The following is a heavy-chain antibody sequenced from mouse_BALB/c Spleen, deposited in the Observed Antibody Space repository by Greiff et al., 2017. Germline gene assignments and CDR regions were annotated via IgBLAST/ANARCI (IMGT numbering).Heavy chain of an antibody. CDR3: ARARSTMITTGAY. D-gene: IGHD2-4*01. Sequence: EVQGVESGGGLVKPGGSLKLSCAASGFTFSSYAMSWVRQTPEKRLEWVASISSGGSTYYPDSVKGRFTISRDNARNILYLQMSSLRSEDTAMYYCARARSTMITTGAYWGQGTLVTVSA. CDR2: ISSGGST. CDR1: GFTFSSYA. V-gene: IGHV5-6-5*01. J-gene: IGHJ3*01.